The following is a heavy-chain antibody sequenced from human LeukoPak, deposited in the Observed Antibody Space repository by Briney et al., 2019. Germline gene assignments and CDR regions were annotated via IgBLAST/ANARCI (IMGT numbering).Heavy chain of an antibody. CDR1: GYTFSTYG. D-gene: IGHD3-10*01. Sequence: ASVKVSCKASGYTFSTYGINWVRQAPGKGLEWMGGFDPEDGETIYAQKFQGRVTMTEDTSTDTAYMELSSLRSEDTAVYYCATAGYGSGSPPYYYYYGMDVWGQGTTVTVSS. V-gene: IGHV1-24*01. J-gene: IGHJ6*02. CDR3: ATAGYGSGSPPYYYYYGMDV. CDR2: FDPEDGET.